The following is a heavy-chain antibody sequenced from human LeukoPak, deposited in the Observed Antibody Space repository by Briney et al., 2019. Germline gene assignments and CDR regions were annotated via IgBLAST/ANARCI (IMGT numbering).Heavy chain of an antibody. CDR2: IYYNGNT. D-gene: IGHD3-10*01. CDR3: ASLGDFDI. J-gene: IGHJ3*02. Sequence: SETLSLTCSVSAGAISTYYWSRIRQPPGKGLEWIGHIYYNGNTNYSPSLKSRVTISIDMSKNQFSLKLSSVTAADTAVYYCASLGDFDIWGQGTMVTVSS. V-gene: IGHV4-59*01. CDR1: AGAISTYY.